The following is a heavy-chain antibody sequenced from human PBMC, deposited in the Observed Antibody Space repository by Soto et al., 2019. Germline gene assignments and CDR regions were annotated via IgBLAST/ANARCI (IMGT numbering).Heavy chain of an antibody. D-gene: IGHD5-18*01. J-gene: IGHJ4*02. V-gene: IGHV3-53*01. CDR2: IYSGGST. Sequence: GGSLRLSCTASGFTVSSNYMSWVRQAPGKGLEWVSVIYSGGSTYYADSVKGRFTISRDSSKNTLYLQMNSLRAEDTAVYYCARFSGYPNYYFDYWGQGTLVTSPQ. CDR1: GFTVSSNY. CDR3: ARFSGYPNYYFDY.